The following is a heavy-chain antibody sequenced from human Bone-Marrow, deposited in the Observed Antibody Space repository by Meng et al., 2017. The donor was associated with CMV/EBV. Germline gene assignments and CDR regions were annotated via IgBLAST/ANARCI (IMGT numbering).Heavy chain of an antibody. CDR3: AKSRGIVVAPPAKNDAFDI. CDR1: GFTFSSFA. Sequence: GESLKISCAVSGFTFSSFAMSWVRQAPGKGLEWVSSINGGGGNTNYADSVRGRFTISRDNSRNTLYLQMNSLRAEDTAVYYCAKSRGIVVAPPAKNDAFDIWGQGTMVNVAS. CDR2: INGGGGNT. D-gene: IGHD2-2*01. V-gene: IGHV3-23*01. J-gene: IGHJ3*02.